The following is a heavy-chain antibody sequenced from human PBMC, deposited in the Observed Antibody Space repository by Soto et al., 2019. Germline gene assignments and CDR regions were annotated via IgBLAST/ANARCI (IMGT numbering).Heavy chain of an antibody. CDR1: GFRFNTNW. V-gene: IGHV3-7*01. Sequence: EVQLVESGGGLVQPGGSQRLSCAASGFRFNTNWMSWVRQAPGKGLEWVANIKHDGSERNHVDSVRGRFTISIDNAKSSLYLQMNSLRVEDTAVYYCARELSWSGRDYWGQGTLVIVSP. J-gene: IGHJ4*02. D-gene: IGHD3-10*01. CDR3: ARELSWSGRDY. CDR2: IKHDGSER.